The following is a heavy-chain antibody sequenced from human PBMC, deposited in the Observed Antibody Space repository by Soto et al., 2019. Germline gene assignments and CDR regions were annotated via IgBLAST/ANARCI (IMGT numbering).Heavy chain of an antibody. Sequence: SVKVSCKASGGTFSSYAISWVRQAPGQGLEWMGGIIPIFGTANYAQKFQGRVTITADKSTSTAYMELSSLRSEDTAVYYCALEGGPTPHYYYYGMDVWGQGTTVTVSS. CDR3: ALEGGPTPHYYYYGMDV. CDR1: GGTFSSYA. D-gene: IGHD3-16*01. CDR2: IIPIFGTA. J-gene: IGHJ6*02. V-gene: IGHV1-69*06.